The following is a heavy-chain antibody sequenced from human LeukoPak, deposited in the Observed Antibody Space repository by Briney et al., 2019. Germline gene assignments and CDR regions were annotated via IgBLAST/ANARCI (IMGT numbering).Heavy chain of an antibody. D-gene: IGHD3-3*01. J-gene: IGHJ5*02. CDR1: GYTFTSYD. V-gene: IGHV1-8*03. CDR3: AREQWDDFWSGRNWFDP. CDR2: MNPNSGNT. Sequence: ASVKVSCKASGYTFTSYDINWVRQATGQGLEWMGWMNPNSGNTGYAQKFQGRVTITRNTSISTAYMELSSLRSEDTAVYYCAREQWDDFWSGRNWFDPWGQGTLVTVSS.